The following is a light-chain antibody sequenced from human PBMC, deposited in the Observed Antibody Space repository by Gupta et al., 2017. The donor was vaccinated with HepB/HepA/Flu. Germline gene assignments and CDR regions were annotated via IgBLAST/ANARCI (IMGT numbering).Light chain of an antibody. Sequence: DIQMTQSPSTLSASVGDRVTITCRASQSIRDWLAWYQQKPGKAPKLLIYKASHLQSGVPLRFSGSGSGTEFTLTISSLQSEDFAIYYCQQYDTSLYTFGQGTKLEIK. CDR3: QQYDTSLYT. V-gene: IGKV1-5*03. J-gene: IGKJ2*01. CDR1: QSIRDW. CDR2: KAS.